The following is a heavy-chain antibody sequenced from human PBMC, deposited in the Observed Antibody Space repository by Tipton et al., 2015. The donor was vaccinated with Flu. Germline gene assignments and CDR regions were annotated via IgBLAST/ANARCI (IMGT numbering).Heavy chain of an antibody. CDR1: GFTFSSYG. D-gene: IGHD4-17*01. Sequence: SLRLSCAASGFTFSSYGMHWVRQAPGRGLEWVAVIWYDGSNKYYADSVKGRFTISRDNSKNTLYLQMNSLRAEDTAVYYCARAGGGDYHLDYWGQGTLVTVSS. V-gene: IGHV3-33*01. CDR2: IWYDGSNK. J-gene: IGHJ4*02. CDR3: ARAGGGDYHLDY.